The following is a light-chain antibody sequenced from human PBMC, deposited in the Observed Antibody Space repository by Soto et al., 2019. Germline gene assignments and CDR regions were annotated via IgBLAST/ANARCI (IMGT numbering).Light chain of an antibody. CDR2: DAS. J-gene: IGKJ4*01. V-gene: IGKV3-11*01. CDR1: QSVRSS. Sequence: EFVLTQSPATLSLSPGERATLSCRASQSVRSSLAWYQQKPGQAPRLLIYDASNRATGIPARFSGSGSGTDFTLTISSLEPEDFAVYYCQQRSSWLLPFGGGTKVEIK. CDR3: QQRSSWLLP.